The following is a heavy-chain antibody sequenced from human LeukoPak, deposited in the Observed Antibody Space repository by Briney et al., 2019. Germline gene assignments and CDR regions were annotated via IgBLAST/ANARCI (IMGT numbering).Heavy chain of an antibody. D-gene: IGHD2-2*01. J-gene: IGHJ4*02. CDR3: ARGPRGPATEDY. Sequence: SETLSLTCTVSGGSISSGDYYWSWIRQPPGKGPEWVGYIYYSGSTYYNPSLKSRVTISVDTSKNQFSLKLSSVTAADTAVYYCARGPRGPATEDYWGQGTLVTVSS. CDR1: GGSISSGDYY. V-gene: IGHV4-30-4*08. CDR2: IYYSGST.